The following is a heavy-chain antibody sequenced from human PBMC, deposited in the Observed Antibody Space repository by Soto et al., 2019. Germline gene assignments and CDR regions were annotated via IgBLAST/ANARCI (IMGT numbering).Heavy chain of an antibody. J-gene: IGHJ3*01. D-gene: IGHD2-15*01. V-gene: IGHV4-59*01. CDR2: IYYSGNT. CDR3: AREVLGYCSGGSCYRAFDV. Sequence: SETLSLTCTVSGGSISTYYWNWVRQPPGKGLEWIGYIYYSGNTHYNPSLKSRVTISVDTSKDQFSLKLNSMTAADTAVYYCAREVLGYCSGGSCYRAFDVWGQGTMVTVSS. CDR1: GGSISTYY.